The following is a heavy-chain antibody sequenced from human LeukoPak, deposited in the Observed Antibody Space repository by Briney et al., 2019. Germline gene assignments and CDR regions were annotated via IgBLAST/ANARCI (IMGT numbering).Heavy chain of an antibody. CDR2: IYYSGST. V-gene: IGHV4-39*01. D-gene: IGHD2-2*01. CDR3: ARLLCSSTSCDYYYHYMDV. J-gene: IGHJ6*03. Sequence: PSETLSLTCTVSGGSISSSSYYWGWIRQPPGKGLEWIGSIYYSGSTYYNPSLKSRVTISVDTSKNQFSLKLSSVTAADTAVYYCARLLCSSTSCDYYYHYMDVWGKGTTVTVSS. CDR1: GGSISSSSYY.